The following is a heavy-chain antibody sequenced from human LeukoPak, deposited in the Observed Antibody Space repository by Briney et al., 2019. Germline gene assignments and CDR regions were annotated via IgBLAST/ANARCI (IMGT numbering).Heavy chain of an antibody. D-gene: IGHD3-9*01. Sequence: GRSLRLSCAASGFTFSSYAMHWVRQAPGKGLEWVAVISYDGSNKYYADSVKGRFTISRDNSKNTLYLQMNSLRAEDTAVYYCARGDDILTGYYEPTGDYWGQGTLVTVSS. J-gene: IGHJ4*02. CDR3: ARGDDILTGYYEPTGDY. CDR1: GFTFSSYA. CDR2: ISYDGSNK. V-gene: IGHV3-30-3*01.